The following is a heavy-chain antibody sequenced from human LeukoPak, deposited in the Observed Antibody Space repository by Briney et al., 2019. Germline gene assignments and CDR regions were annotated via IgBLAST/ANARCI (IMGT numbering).Heavy chain of an antibody. Sequence: SETLSLTCTVSGGSISTYYWSWIRQPPGKGLEWIGYIYYSGSTNYNPSLKSRVTISVDTSKNQFSLKLSSVTAADTAVYYCARDLAGSPYYYYGMDVWGRGTTVTVSS. V-gene: IGHV4-59*01. CDR3: ARDLAGSPYYYYGMDV. CDR1: GGSISTYY. J-gene: IGHJ6*02. D-gene: IGHD3-16*01. CDR2: IYYSGST.